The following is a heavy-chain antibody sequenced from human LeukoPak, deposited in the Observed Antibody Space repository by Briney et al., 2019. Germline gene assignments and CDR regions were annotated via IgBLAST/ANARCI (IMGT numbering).Heavy chain of an antibody. Sequence: GESLKISCKASGYSFTKYWIGWVHQVPGKGLELMGIIYPGDSDTRYSPSSHGQVTMSADTSSTTAYLQWSSLQASDTAMYYCVRLFRNWSDGGVDQWAQGTLVIVSS. D-gene: IGHD1-1*01. V-gene: IGHV5-51*07. J-gene: IGHJ4*02. CDR3: VRLFRNWSDGGVDQ. CDR2: IYPGDSDT. CDR1: GYSFTKYW.